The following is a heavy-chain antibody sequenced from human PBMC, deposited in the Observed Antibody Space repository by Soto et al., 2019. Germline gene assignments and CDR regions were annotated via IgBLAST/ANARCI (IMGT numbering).Heavy chain of an antibody. CDR3: ARGGIAARPTHYYYYGMDV. CDR2: IYYSGST. CDR1: VGSISSYY. D-gene: IGHD6-6*01. J-gene: IGHJ6*02. V-gene: IGHV4-59*01. Sequence: SETLSLTCTVSVGSISSYYWSLIRQPPGKGLEWIGYIYYSGSTNYNPSLKIRVTISVDTSKNQFSLKLSSVTAADTAVYYCARGGIAARPTHYYYYGMDVWGQGTTVTVSS.